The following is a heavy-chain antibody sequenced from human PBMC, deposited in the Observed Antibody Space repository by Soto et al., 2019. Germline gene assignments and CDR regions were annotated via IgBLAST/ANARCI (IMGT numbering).Heavy chain of an antibody. CDR1: GGSISSSSYY. J-gene: IGHJ4*02. CDR3: PRTVIMPTAGGYFDY. Sequence: SETLSLTCTVSGGSISSSSYYWGWIRQPPGKGLEWIGSIYYSGSTYYNPSLKSRVTISVDTSKNQFSLKLSSVTAADTAAYHSPRTVIMPTAGGYFDYWGQGTLVTVSS. CDR2: IYYSGST. D-gene: IGHD3-16*01. V-gene: IGHV4-39*01.